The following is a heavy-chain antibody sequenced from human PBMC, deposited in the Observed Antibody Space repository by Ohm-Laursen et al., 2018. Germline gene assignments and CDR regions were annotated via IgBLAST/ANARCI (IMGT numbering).Heavy chain of an antibody. V-gene: IGHV3-30*18. D-gene: IGHD6-6*01. CDR2: ISYDGSNK. CDR1: GFTFSSYG. J-gene: IGHJ6*02. Sequence: SLRLSCAASGFTFSSYGMHWVRQAPGKGLEWVAVISYDGSNKYYADSVKGRFTISRDNSKNTLYLQMNSLRAEDTAVYYCAKSDRYSYSSSRHYYYYGMDVWGQGTTVTVSS. CDR3: AKSDRYSYSSSRHYYYYGMDV.